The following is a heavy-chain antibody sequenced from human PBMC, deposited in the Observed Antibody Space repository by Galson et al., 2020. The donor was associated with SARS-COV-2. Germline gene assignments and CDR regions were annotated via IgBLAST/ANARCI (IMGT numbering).Heavy chain of an antibody. J-gene: IGHJ4*02. CDR3: ARRGLTGTELDY. Sequence: SETLSLTCTVSGGSISSYYWSWIRQPPGKGLEWIGYIYYSGSTNYNPSLKSRVTISVDTSKNQFSLKLSSVTAADTAVYYCARRGLTGTELDYWGQGTLVTVSS. V-gene: IGHV4-59*08. CDR1: GGSISSYY. CDR2: IYYSGST. D-gene: IGHD1-20*01.